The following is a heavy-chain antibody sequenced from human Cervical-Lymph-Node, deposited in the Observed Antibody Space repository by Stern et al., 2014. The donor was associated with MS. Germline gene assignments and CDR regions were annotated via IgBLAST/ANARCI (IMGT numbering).Heavy chain of an antibody. CDR3: AREKSDCSGGSCFSSLDY. CDR1: GDTFSTHA. Sequence: VQLVESGAAVKKPGSSVKVSCKSSGDTFSTHAISWVRQAPGQGLERMGRNSTILDTTDYAQKFQGRVTDDADESTNPAYMELSSLTPDDTAVYYCAREKSDCSGGSCFSSLDYWGQGTLVTVSS. J-gene: IGHJ4*02. CDR2: NSTILDTT. V-gene: IGHV1-69*11. D-gene: IGHD2-15*01.